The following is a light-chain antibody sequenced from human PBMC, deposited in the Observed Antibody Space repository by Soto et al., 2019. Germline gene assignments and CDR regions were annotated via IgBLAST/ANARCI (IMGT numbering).Light chain of an antibody. CDR3: QKYNSAPQLT. Sequence: DIQMTQSPSSLSASVGDRVTITCRASQGISNYLAWYQQKPGKVPKLLIYAASTLQSGVPSRFSRSGSGTDFSLTISSLQPEDVATYYCQKYNSAPQLTFGGGTKVEIK. V-gene: IGKV1-27*01. J-gene: IGKJ4*01. CDR1: QGISNY. CDR2: AAS.